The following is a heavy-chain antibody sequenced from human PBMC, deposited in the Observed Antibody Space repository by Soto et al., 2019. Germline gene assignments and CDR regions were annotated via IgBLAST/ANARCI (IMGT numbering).Heavy chain of an antibody. Sequence: GGSLRLSCAASGFTFSNAWMNWVRQAPGKGLEWVGRIKSKTDGGTTDYAAPVKGRFTISRDDSKNTLYLQMNSLKTEDTAVYYCTPEQLWSKYYFDYWGQGTLVTVSS. D-gene: IGHD5-18*01. J-gene: IGHJ4*02. V-gene: IGHV3-15*07. CDR2: IKSKTDGGTT. CDR3: TPEQLWSKYYFDY. CDR1: GFTFSNAW.